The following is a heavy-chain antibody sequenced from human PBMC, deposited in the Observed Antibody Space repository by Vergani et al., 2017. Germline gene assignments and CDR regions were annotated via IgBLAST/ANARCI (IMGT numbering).Heavy chain of an antibody. CDR1: GFTFSSYG. CDR3: ARAGRKGNYYYYMDV. J-gene: IGHJ6*03. D-gene: IGHD3-10*01. CDR2: ISYDGSNK. Sequence: VQLLESGGNLIQPGGSLRLSCGASGFTFSSYGMHWVRQAPGKGLEWVALISYDGSNKYYADSVKGRFTISRDNSKNTLFLQMNSLRGEDTAVYYCARAGRKGNYYYYMDVWGKGTTVTVSS. V-gene: IGHV3-30*03.